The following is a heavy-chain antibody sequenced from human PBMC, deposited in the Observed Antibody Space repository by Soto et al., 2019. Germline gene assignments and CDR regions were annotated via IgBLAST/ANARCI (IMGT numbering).Heavy chain of an antibody. CDR2: ISGYNGNT. CDR3: ARVISSAADFDY. CDR1: GYTFTSYG. J-gene: IGHJ4*02. Sequence: QVQLVQSGAEVKKPWASVQVSCTASGYTFTSYGIGWVRQAPGQVLEWMGWISGYNGNTNYAQKLQGRVTMTTDTSTSTADMELRSLRSDDTDVYYCARVISSAADFDYCGQGTLVTVSS. V-gene: IGHV1-18*01. D-gene: IGHD6-13*01.